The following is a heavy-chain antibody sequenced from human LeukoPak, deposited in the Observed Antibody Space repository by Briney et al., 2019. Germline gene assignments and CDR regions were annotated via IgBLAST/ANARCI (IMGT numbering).Heavy chain of an antibody. Sequence: SVKVPCKASGGTFSSYAISWVRQAPGQGLEWMGGIIPIFGTANYAQKFQGRVTITTDESTSTAYMELSSLRSEDTAVYYCASERMLWFGESNRSFDYWGQGTLVTVSS. D-gene: IGHD3-10*01. J-gene: IGHJ4*02. V-gene: IGHV1-69*05. CDR1: GGTFSSYA. CDR3: ASERMLWFGESNRSFDY. CDR2: IIPIFGTA.